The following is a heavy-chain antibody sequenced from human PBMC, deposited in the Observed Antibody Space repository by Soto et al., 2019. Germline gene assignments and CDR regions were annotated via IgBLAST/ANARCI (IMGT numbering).Heavy chain of an antibody. CDR1: GGSISSGGYY. J-gene: IGHJ5*02. D-gene: IGHD3-22*01. CDR2: IYYSGST. CDR3: AREPPDYYDSSGYP. V-gene: IGHV4-61*08. Sequence: PSETLSLTCTVSGGSISSGGYYWSWIRQHPGKGLEWIGYIYYSGSTNYNPSLKSRVSITVDTSKNQFSLKLSSVTAADTAVYYCAREPPDYYDSSGYPWGQGTLVTVSS.